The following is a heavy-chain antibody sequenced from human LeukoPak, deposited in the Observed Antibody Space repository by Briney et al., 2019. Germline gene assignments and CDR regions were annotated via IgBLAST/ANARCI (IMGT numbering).Heavy chain of an antibody. CDR2: INHSGST. D-gene: IGHD5-24*01. CDR3: ARGPDGYNFY. V-gene: IGHV4-34*01. J-gene: IGHJ4*02. CDR1: GGSFSGYY. Sequence: SETLSLTCAVYGGSFSGYYWSWIRQPPGKGLEWIGEINHSGSTNYNPSLKRRVTISVDTSKNQFSLKLSSVTAADTAVYYCARGPDGYNFYWGQGTLVTVSS.